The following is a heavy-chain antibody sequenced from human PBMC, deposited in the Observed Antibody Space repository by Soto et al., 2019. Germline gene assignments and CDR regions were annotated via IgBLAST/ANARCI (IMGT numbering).Heavy chain of an antibody. D-gene: IGHD1-1*01. CDR1: GFSVSDNS. CDR3: ARDLGWNGLLNTYYYVMDV. Sequence: EVQLVETGGGLIQPGGSLRLSSEVSGFSVSDNSMSWVRQAPGKGLEWVSVFYRGGSTDYAASVKGRGTVSRATFKNTLFLQMDSRTVEDTSVYFCARDLGWNGLLNTYYYVMDVWGQGTTVTVS. CDR2: FYRGGST. V-gene: IGHV3-53*02. J-gene: IGHJ6*02.